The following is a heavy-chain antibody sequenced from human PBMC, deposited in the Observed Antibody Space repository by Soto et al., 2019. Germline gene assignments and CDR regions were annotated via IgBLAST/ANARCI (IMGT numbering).Heavy chain of an antibody. J-gene: IGHJ4*02. CDR1: GGSISSGGYS. V-gene: IGHV4-30-2*01. D-gene: IGHD1-1*01. CDR3: ARSSTTVTTLDY. CDR2: IYHSGST. Sequence: PSETLSLTCAVSGGSISSGGYSWSWIRQPPGKGLEWVGYIYHSGSTYYNPSLKSRVTISVDRSKNQFSLKLSSVTAADTAVYFCARSSTTVTTLDYWGQGTLVTVSS.